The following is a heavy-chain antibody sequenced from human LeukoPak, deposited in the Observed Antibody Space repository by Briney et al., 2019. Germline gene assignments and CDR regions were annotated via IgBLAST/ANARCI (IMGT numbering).Heavy chain of an antibody. CDR3: ARGTYSGSYSALDY. J-gene: IGHJ4*02. CDR2: IYYSGST. CDR1: GGPFTAFY. V-gene: IGHV4-59*01. Sequence: SETLSLTCAVHGGPFTAFYWIWIRQPPGKGLEWIGYIYYSGSTNYNPSLKSRVTISVDTSKNQFSLKLSSVTAADTAVYYCARGTYSGSYSALDYWGQGTLVTVSS. D-gene: IGHD1-26*01.